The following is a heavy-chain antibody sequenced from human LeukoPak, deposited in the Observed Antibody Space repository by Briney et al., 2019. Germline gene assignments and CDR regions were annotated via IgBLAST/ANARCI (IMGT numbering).Heavy chain of an antibody. Sequence: ASVKVSCKASGYTFTNYGISWVRQAPGQGLEWMGWISAYNGNTKSAQRFRGRVTMTTDTPTSTAYMELRSLRSDDTSVYYCARSKDCSGGSCYPRGDWFDPWGQGTLVTVSS. CDR2: ISAYNGNT. J-gene: IGHJ5*02. CDR1: GYTFTNYG. D-gene: IGHD2-15*01. V-gene: IGHV1-18*01. CDR3: ARSKDCSGGSCYPRGDWFDP.